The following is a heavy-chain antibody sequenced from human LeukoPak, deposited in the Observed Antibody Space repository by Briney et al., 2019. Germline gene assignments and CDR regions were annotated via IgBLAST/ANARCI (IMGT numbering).Heavy chain of an antibody. CDR1: GVTFSSYG. J-gene: IGHJ4*02. D-gene: IGHD6-19*01. CDR2: ISYDGSAK. Sequence: PGGSLRLSCAAFGVTFSSYGMHWVRQAPGKGLEWLAVISYDGSAKYYADSVEGRFTVSRDNSMNTMYLQMNSLRAEDTAVYYCAKETIAVSGPNYFNYWGQGTLVTVSS. V-gene: IGHV3-30*18. CDR3: AKETIAVSGPNYFNY.